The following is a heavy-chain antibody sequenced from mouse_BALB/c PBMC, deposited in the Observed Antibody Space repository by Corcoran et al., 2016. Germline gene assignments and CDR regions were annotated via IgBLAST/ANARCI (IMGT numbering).Heavy chain of an antibody. J-gene: IGHJ1*01. V-gene: IGHV1S136*01. CDR2: INPYNDGT. CDR1: GYTFTSYV. D-gene: IGHD2-3*01. Sequence: EVQLQQSGPELVKPGASVKMSCKASGYTFTSYVLLWVKQRPGQGLEWIGYINPYNDGTKYNEKFKGKATLTSDKSSSTAYMELSSLTSEDSAVYYCARSGWLLPYWNFDVWGAGTTVTVSS. CDR3: ARSGWLLPYWNFDV.